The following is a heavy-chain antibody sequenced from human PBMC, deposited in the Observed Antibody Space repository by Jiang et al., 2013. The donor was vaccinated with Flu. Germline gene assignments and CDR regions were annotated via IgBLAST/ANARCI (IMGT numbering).Heavy chain of an antibody. J-gene: IGHJ4*02. CDR1: GGTFSSYA. V-gene: IGHV1-69*01. CDR3: ARVLDYYGSGSLGDDY. Sequence: GAEVKKPGSSVKVSCKASGGTFSSYAISWVRQAPGQGLEWMGGIIPIFGTANYAQKFQGRVTITADESTSTAYMELSSLRSEDTAVYYCARVLDYYGSGSLGDDYWGQGTLVTVSS. D-gene: IGHD3-10*01. CDR2: IIPIFGTA.